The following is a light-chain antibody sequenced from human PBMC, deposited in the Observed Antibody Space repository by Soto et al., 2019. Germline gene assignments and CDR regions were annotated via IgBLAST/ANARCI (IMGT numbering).Light chain of an antibody. CDR2: GAS. Sequence: EIVLTQSPGTLSLSPGERATLSCRASQRVSSSYLAWYQHKPGQAPRLLIYGASSRATGIPDKFNGSGSGADFTLTISRLEPEDFAVYYCQQYGSSPHTFGQGTKLEIK. CDR1: QRVSSSY. V-gene: IGKV3-20*01. J-gene: IGKJ2*01. CDR3: QQYGSSPHT.